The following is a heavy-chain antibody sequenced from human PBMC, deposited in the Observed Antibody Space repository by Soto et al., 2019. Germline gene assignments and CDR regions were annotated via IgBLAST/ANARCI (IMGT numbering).Heavy chain of an antibody. J-gene: IGHJ1*01. Sequence: SLRLSGAASGFTCDDYAMHWVRQGPGKGLEWVSGINCNSGSIGYADSVKGRFAISRDNAKNSLHLQMNSLRAEDTAFYYCVKDESINWYSGHFRHWGQGTLVTVSS. V-gene: IGHV3-9*01. CDR1: GFTCDDYA. CDR2: INCNSGSI. CDR3: VKDESINWYSGHFRH. D-gene: IGHD6-13*01.